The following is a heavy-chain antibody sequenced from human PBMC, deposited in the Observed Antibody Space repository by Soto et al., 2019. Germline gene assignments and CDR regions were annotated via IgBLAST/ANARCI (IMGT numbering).Heavy chain of an antibody. CDR1: GFTFNNYG. J-gene: IGHJ4*02. V-gene: IGHV3-30*18. Sequence: QVQLVESGGDLVQPGRSLRLSCAAAGFTFNNYGMHWVRQAPGKGLEWVAMISYNGYNINYADSVRGRFTISRDNSKNTLYLEMNSLRPEDTAMYYCAKRKTVFGVADLASIDYWGQGTLVTVSS. CDR3: AKRKTVFGVADLASIDY. CDR2: ISYNGYNI. D-gene: IGHD3-3*01.